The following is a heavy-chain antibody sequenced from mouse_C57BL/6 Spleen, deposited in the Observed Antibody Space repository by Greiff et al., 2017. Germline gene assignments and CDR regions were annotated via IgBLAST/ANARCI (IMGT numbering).Heavy chain of an antibody. CDR2: IDPSDSET. CDR1: GYTFTSYW. V-gene: IGHV1-52*01. CDR3: ARETAQATLYFDY. J-gene: IGHJ2*01. Sequence: VQLQQPGAELVRPGSSVKLSCKASGYTFTSYWMHWVKQRPIQGLEWIGNIDPSDSETHYNQKFKDKATLTVDKSSSTAYMQLSSLTSEDSAVYYCARETAQATLYFDYWGQGTTLTVSS. D-gene: IGHD3-2*02.